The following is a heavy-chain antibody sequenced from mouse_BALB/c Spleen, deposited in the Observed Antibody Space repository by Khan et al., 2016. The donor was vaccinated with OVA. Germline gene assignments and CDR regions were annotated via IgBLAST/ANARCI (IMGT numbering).Heavy chain of an antibody. D-gene: IGHD2-14*01. Sequence: VQLQQSGPELVKPGASVKMSCKVSGYTFTSYVMYWLRQQLGQGLEWIGDIFPFNDDTKYNENFKGKATLTSDKSTSTVFMELSSLTSEDSAVYYCAKNYGYDWYFDYWGQGTTLTVSS. CDR3: AKNYGYDWYFDY. V-gene: IGHV1S136*01. CDR1: GYTFTSYV. J-gene: IGHJ2*01. CDR2: IFPFNDDT.